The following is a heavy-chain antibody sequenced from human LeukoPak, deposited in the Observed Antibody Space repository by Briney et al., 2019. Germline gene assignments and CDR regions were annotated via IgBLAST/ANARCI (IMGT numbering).Heavy chain of an antibody. CDR2: ISGSGGST. D-gene: IGHD5-18*01. V-gene: IGHV3-23*01. CDR1: GFAFSSYA. CDR3: AKDGGYSYGSDFDY. J-gene: IGHJ4*02. Sequence: GGSLRLPCAASGFAFSSYAMSWVRQAPGKGLEWVSTISGSGGSTYYADSVKGRFTISRDNSQNTLYLQMNSLRAEDTAVYYCAKDGGYSYGSDFDYWGQGTLVTVSS.